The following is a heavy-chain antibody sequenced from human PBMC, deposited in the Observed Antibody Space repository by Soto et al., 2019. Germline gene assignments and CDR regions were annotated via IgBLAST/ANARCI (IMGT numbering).Heavy chain of an antibody. V-gene: IGHV3-7*03. CDR3: ARDCSSSSCYGYFQH. J-gene: IGHJ1*01. Sequence: GGSLRLSCEASGFTFGSYWMSWVRQAPGKGLEWVATIRQDGSEKYHADSVKGRFTISRDNAKNSLYLQMNSLRAEDTAVYYCARDCSSSSCYGYFQHWGQGTRVTVSS. CDR1: GFTFGSYW. CDR2: IRQDGSEK. D-gene: IGHD2-2*01.